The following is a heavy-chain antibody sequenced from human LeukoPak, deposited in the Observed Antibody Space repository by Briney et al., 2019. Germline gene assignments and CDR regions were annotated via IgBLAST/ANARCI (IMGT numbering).Heavy chain of an antibody. D-gene: IGHD3-10*01. CDR3: ARQSPWFGEPDV. J-gene: IGHJ6*02. CDR1: GGSINSYY. Sequence: PSETLSLTCTVSGGSINSYYWSWIRQPPGKGLEWIGYIYYSRSTNYNPSLKSRVTISVDTSKNQFSLKLSSVTAADTAVYYCARQSPWFGEPDVWGQGTTVTVSS. V-gene: IGHV4-59*08. CDR2: IYYSRST.